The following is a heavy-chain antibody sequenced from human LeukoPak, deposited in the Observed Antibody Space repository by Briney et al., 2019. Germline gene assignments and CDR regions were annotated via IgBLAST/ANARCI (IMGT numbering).Heavy chain of an antibody. D-gene: IGHD3-22*01. J-gene: IGHJ5*02. CDR2: IYTSGST. CDR1: GGSIISYY. V-gene: IGHV4-4*07. CDR3: ARSLYYYDSRGYRVYWFDP. Sequence: SETLSLTCTVSGGSIISYYWSWIRQPAGKGLEWIGRIYTSGSTNYNPSLKSRVTMSVDTSKNQFSLKLSSVTAAETAVYYCARSLYYYDSRGYRVYWFDPWGQGTLVTVSS.